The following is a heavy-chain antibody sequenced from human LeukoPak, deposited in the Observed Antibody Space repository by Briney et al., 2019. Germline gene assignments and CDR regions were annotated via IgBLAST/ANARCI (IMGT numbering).Heavy chain of an antibody. J-gene: IGHJ2*01. CDR2: INHSGST. Sequence: KPSETLSLTCAVYGGSSSGYYWGWIRQPPGKGLGWVGGINHSGSTNYNPSLKSRVTISVDTSKNQFSLKLSSVTAADTAVYYCARRGIVVVTNRRWYFDLWGRGTLVTVSS. CDR1: GGSSSGYY. V-gene: IGHV4-34*01. CDR3: ARRGIVVVTNRRWYFDL. D-gene: IGHD2-21*02.